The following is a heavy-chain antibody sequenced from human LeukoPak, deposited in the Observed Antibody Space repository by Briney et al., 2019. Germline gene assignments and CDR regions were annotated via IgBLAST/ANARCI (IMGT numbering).Heavy chain of an antibody. D-gene: IGHD4-23*01. CDR1: GGSISSYY. J-gene: IGHJ4*02. CDR3: AVGRIGGFDY. V-gene: IGHV4-59*01. Sequence: SETLSLTCTVSGGSISSYYWSWIRQPPGKGLEWIGYIYYSGSTNYNPSLKSRVTISVDTSKNQFSLKLSSVTAADTAVYYCAVGRIGGFDYWGQGTLVTVSS. CDR2: IYYSGST.